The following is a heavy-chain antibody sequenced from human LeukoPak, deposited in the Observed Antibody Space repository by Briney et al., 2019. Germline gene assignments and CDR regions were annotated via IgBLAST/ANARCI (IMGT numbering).Heavy chain of an antibody. D-gene: IGHD5-12*01. CDR2: ISNSGRTI. CDR1: GFTFSSYE. V-gene: IGHV3-48*03. J-gene: IGHJ4*02. Sequence: GGSLRLSCAASGFTFSSYEMNWVRQAPGKGLEWVSYISNSGRTIYYADSVKGRFTISRDNSKNTLYLQMNSLRAEDTAVYYCARDSGYDLGGGYWGQGTLVTVSS. CDR3: ARDSGYDLGGGY.